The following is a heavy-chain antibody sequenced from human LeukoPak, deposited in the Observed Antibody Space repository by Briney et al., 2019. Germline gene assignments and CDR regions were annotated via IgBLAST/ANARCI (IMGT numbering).Heavy chain of an antibody. CDR3: ASRKLGNDY. CDR1: GTSIKTYY. CDR2: IFDRGTT. Sequence: PSETLSLTCNVSGTSIKTYYWSWIRQPPGKGLEWIGYIFDRGTTNYNPSLESRVTISAETSKNQVSLKVKSVTAADTAVYYCASRKLGNDYWGRGTLVTVSS. D-gene: IGHD7-27*01. V-gene: IGHV4-59*01. J-gene: IGHJ4*02.